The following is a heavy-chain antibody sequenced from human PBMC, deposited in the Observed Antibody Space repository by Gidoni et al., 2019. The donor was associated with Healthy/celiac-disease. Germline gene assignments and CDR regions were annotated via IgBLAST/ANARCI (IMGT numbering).Heavy chain of an antibody. D-gene: IGHD2-15*01. CDR3: ASAYCSGGSCYLGAFDI. J-gene: IGHJ3*02. V-gene: IGHV1-2*02. Sequence: QVQLVQSGAEVKKPGASVKVSCTASGYTFTGYYMHWVRQAPGQGLEWMGWINPNSGGTNYAQKFQGRVTMTRDTSISTAYMELSRLRSDDTAVYYCASAYCSGGSCYLGAFDIWGQGTMVTVSS. CDR1: GYTFTGYY. CDR2: INPNSGGT.